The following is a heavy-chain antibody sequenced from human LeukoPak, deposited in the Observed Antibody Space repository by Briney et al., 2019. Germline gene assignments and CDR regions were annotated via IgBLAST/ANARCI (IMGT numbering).Heavy chain of an antibody. V-gene: IGHV1-2*02. J-gene: IGHJ4*02. CDR1: GYTFTGYY. Sequence: ASVKVSCKASGYTFTGYYMHWVRQAPGQGLEWMGWINPNSGGTNYAQKFQGRVTMTRDTSISTAYMELSRLRSDDTAVYYCARGGWGSSRAKNYFDYWGQGTLVTVSS. CDR2: INPNSGGT. D-gene: IGHD6-6*01. CDR3: ARGGWGSSRAKNYFDY.